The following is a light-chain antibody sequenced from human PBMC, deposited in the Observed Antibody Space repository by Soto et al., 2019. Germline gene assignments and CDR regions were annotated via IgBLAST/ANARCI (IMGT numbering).Light chain of an antibody. CDR2: DTS. CDR3: QQYGDSLLT. V-gene: IGKV3-15*01. Sequence: EVMMRLSPATLSVYPGEGATLSCRASQGIGDTLAWYQHKPGQTPRLLIYDTSTRATGVPTRFSGSRSGAEFTLTINSLQSEDFAVYYCQQYGDSLLTFGGGTKVDNK. J-gene: IGKJ4*01. CDR1: QGIGDT.